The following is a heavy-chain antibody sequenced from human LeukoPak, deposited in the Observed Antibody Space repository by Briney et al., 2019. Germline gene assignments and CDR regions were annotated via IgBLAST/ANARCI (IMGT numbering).Heavy chain of an antibody. J-gene: IGHJ4*02. V-gene: IGHV3-7*03. D-gene: IGHD5-18*01. CDR1: GFPYRIHW. CDR2: IREDGSEK. CDR3: ARDSRYSRGVGDFDY. Sequence: GGSLRLSCGASGFPYRIHWMSWARQAPGKGLEWVANIREDGSEKYYVDSVKGRFTISRDNAKNSLFLQMNSLRAEDTAVYYCARDSRYSRGVGDFDYWGQGTLVIVSS.